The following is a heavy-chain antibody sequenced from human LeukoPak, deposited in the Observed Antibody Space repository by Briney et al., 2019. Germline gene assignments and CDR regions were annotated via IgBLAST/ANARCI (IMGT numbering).Heavy chain of an antibody. V-gene: IGHV1-69*13. CDR1: GGTFSSYS. Sequence: ASVKVSCKASGGTFSSYSISWVRQAPGQGLEWMGGIVPIFGTADYAQKFQGRVTITAGESTSTAYMELSSLRSEDTAVYYCARDRAAAGLNNWFDPWGQGTRVTVSS. CDR3: ARDRAAAGLNNWFDP. J-gene: IGHJ5*02. CDR2: IVPIFGTA. D-gene: IGHD6-13*01.